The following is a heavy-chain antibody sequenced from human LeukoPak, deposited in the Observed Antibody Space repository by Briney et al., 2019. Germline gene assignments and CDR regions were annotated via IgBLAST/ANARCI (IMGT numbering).Heavy chain of an antibody. V-gene: IGHV3-64*01. Sequence: GGSLRLSCAASGFTFSSYAMHWVRQAPGKGLEYVSAISSNGGSTYYANSVKGRFTISRDNSKNTLYLQMGSLRAEDMAVYYCGLTELLDSSAFDIWGQGTMVTVSS. CDR1: GFTFSSYA. CDR3: GLTELLDSSAFDI. J-gene: IGHJ3*02. CDR2: ISSNGGST. D-gene: IGHD1-26*01.